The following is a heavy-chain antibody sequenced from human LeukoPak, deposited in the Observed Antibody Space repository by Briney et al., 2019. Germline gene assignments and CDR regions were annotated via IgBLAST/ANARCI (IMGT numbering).Heavy chain of an antibody. D-gene: IGHD3-22*01. J-gene: IGHJ4*02. V-gene: IGHV1-24*01. CDR2: FDPEDGET. CDR1: GYTLTELS. CDR3: ATTLPWYSGYYRIDY. Sequence: ASVKVSCKVSGYTLTELSMHWVRQAPGKGLEWMGGFDPEDGETIYAQKFQGRVTMTEDTSTDTAYMGLSSLRSEDTAVYYCATTLPWYSGYYRIDYWGQGTLVTVSS.